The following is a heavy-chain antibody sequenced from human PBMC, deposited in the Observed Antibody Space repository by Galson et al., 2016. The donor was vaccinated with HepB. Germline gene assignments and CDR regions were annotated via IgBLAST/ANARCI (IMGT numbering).Heavy chain of an antibody. D-gene: IGHD3-10*01. CDR3: ARAVPDIYASGSYPDY. V-gene: IGHV3-11*05. J-gene: IGHJ4*02. Sequence: SLRLSCAASGFTFSDYYMSWIRQAPGKGLEWLSYISSSSHHTDYADSAKGRFTISGDNAKNSLHLQMNNLRVEDTAVYYCARAVPDIYASGSYPDYWGQGTLVTVSS. CDR1: GFTFSDYY. CDR2: ISSSSHHT.